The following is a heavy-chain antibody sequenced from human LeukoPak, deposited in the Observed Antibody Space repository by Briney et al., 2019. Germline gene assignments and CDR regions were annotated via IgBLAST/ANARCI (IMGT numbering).Heavy chain of an antibody. CDR2: ISYDGSNK. Sequence: GGSLRLSCAASGFTFSRNAMHLVRQAPGKGLEWVALISYDGSNKYYADSMEGRFTISRDNSKNTLYLQMNSLRAEDTSVYYCASGGGITFGGIIAPGYWGQGTLVTVSS. CDR1: GFTFSRNA. CDR3: ASGGGITFGGIIAPGY. D-gene: IGHD3-16*02. V-gene: IGHV3-30-3*01. J-gene: IGHJ4*02.